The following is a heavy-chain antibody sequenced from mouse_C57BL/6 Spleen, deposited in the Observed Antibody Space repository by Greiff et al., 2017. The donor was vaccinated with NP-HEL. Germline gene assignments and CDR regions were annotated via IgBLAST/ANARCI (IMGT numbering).Heavy chain of an antibody. Sequence: VQLQQSGAELARPGASVKLSCKASGYTFTSYGISWVKQRTGQGLEWIGEIYPRSGNTYYNEKFKGKATLTADKSSSTAYMELRSLTSEDSAVYFGAKEEGNYYGSSPYYFDYWGQGTTLTVSS. CDR2: IYPRSGNT. J-gene: IGHJ2*01. CDR1: GYTFTSYG. CDR3: AKEEGNYYGSSPYYFDY. D-gene: IGHD1-1*01. V-gene: IGHV1-81*01.